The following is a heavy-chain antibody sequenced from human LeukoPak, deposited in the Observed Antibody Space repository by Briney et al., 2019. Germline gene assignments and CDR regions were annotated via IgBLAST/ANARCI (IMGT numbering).Heavy chain of an antibody. CDR1: GVTFSSSN. V-gene: IGHV3-48*02. CDR3: ARDRGTHGWSGEDYFDY. J-gene: IGHJ4*02. D-gene: IGHD3-10*01. CDR2: ISGSSTAT. Sequence: PGGSLRLSCAASGVTFSSSNMHWVRHAPGKGLEWLSFISGSSTATQYADSVKDRFTISRDIGRKALYLQMNSLRDEDTAVYYCARDRGTHGWSGEDYFDYWGQGTLVTVSS.